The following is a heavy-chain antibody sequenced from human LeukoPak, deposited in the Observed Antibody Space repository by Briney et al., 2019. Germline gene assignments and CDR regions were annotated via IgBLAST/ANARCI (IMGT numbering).Heavy chain of an antibody. V-gene: IGHV1-69*02. D-gene: IGHD3-3*01. CDR2: IIPILGIA. CDR3: ASTYYDFWSGSRTYYYYYCYMDV. J-gene: IGHJ6*03. CDR1: GGTFSSYT. Sequence: RSSVKVSCKASGGTFSSYTISWVRRAPGQGLEWMGRIIPILGIANYAQKFQGRVTITADKSTSTAYMELSSLRSEDTAVYYCASTYYDFWSGSRTYYYYYCYMDVWGKGTTVTVSS.